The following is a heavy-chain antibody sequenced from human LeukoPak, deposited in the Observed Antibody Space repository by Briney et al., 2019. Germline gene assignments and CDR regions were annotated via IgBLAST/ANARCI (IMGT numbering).Heavy chain of an antibody. J-gene: IGHJ4*02. CDR1: GGSISSYY. CDR2: IYASGSS. CDR3: ARQQYGDGYPFFDY. V-gene: IGHV4-4*07. Sequence: PSETLSLTCTVSGGSISSYYWSWIRQPAGKGLEWIGRIYASGSSNYNPSLESRVTMAVDASENQFSLKLSSVTAADTAVYYCARQQYGDGYPFFDYWGQGTLVTVSS. D-gene: IGHD5-24*01.